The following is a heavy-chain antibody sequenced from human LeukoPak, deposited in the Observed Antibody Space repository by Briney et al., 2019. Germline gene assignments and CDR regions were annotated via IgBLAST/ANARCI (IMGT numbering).Heavy chain of an antibody. CDR2: SLTRGTT. CDR3: ARHDYDSLTGYTINWFDP. Sequence: SETLSLTCTLSGGSISSGTHYWGWVRPSPGKGLEWIGSSLTRGTTFYNPSLKSRVTLSTDTSNNQFSLRLSSVTAADTAVYYCARHDYDSLTGYTINWFDPWGQGTLVTVSS. CDR1: GGSISSGTHY. V-gene: IGHV4-39*01. J-gene: IGHJ5*02. D-gene: IGHD3-9*01.